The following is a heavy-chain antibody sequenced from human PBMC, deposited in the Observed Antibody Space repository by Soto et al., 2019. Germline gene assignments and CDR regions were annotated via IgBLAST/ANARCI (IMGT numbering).Heavy chain of an antibody. CDR1: GFTFSSYA. D-gene: IGHD3-22*01. Sequence: EVQLLESGGGLVQPGGSLRLSCAASGFTFSSYAMSWVRQAPGKGLEWVSAISGSGGSTYYADSVKGRFTISRDNSKNTLYLQMNSLRAEDTAVYYCAKETGHYYYDSSGYYTRGGWGAFDIWGQGTMVTVPS. CDR3: AKETGHYYYDSSGYYTRGGWGAFDI. V-gene: IGHV3-23*01. J-gene: IGHJ3*02. CDR2: ISGSGGST.